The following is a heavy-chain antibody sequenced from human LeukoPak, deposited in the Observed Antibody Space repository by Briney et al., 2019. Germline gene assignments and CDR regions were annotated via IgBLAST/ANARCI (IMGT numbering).Heavy chain of an antibody. CDR1: GYSFNSYW. V-gene: IGHV5-51*01. J-gene: IGHJ3*02. CDR2: IYPGDSDS. CDR3: ARIPPLDYGDPGEAFDI. D-gene: IGHD4-17*01. Sequence: GESLKISCKGSGYSFNSYWIGWVRQMPGKGLEWMGIIYPGDSDSRYSPSFQGQVTISADKSISTAYLRWSSLKASDTAMYYCARIPPLDYGDPGEAFDIWGQGTMVTVSS.